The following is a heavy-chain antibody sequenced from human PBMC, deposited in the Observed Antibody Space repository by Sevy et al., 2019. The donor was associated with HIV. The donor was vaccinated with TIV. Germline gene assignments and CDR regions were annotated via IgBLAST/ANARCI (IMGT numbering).Heavy chain of an antibody. V-gene: IGHV1-2*02. CDR1: GYTFTGYY. CDR2: INPNSGGT. CDR3: ARSRSLYYYYYGMDV. Sequence: ASVKVSCKASGYTFTGYYMHWVRQAPGQGLEWMGWINPNSGGTNYAQKFQGRVTMTRDTSISTAYMELSRLRSDDTAVYYCARSRSLYYYYYGMDVWGQGTTVTVSS. J-gene: IGHJ6*02.